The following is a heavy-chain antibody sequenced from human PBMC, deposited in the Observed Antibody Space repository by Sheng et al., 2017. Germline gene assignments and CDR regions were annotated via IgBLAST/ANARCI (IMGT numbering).Heavy chain of an antibody. D-gene: IGHD3-10*01. Sequence: QVQLQQWGAGLLKPSETLSLTCAVYGGSFSGYYWSWIRQPPGKGLEWIGEINHSGSTNYNPSLKSRVTISVDTSKNQFSLKLSSVTAADTAVYYCARGLEITMVRGVMGYGMDVWGQGTTVTVSS. CDR3: ARGLEITMVRGVMGYGMDV. CDR1: GGSFSGYY. J-gene: IGHJ6*02. CDR2: INHSGST. V-gene: IGHV4-34*01.